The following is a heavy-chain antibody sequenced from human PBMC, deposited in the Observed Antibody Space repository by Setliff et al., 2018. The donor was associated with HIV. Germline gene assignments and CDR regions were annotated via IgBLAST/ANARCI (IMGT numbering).Heavy chain of an antibody. CDR2: INQSGST. CDR1: GGSFSSYH. CDR3: AKSETILTDYSYYSYYLDV. Sequence: SETLSLTCTVSGGSFSSYHWSWIRHRAGKGLEWIGEINQSGSTKYNPSLKSRVTMSVDTSKNQFSLKLSSVTAADTAVYYCAKSETILTDYSYYSYYLDVWGEGTTVTVSS. V-gene: IGHV4-34*01. D-gene: IGHD3-9*01. J-gene: IGHJ6*03.